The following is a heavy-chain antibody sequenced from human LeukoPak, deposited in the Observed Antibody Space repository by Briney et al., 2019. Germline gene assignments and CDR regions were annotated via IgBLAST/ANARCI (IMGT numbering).Heavy chain of an antibody. CDR3: ARTGLDGSLSFDY. D-gene: IGHD3/OR15-3a*01. Sequence: GGPLRLSCAASGFTVSSNYMSWVRQAPGKGLEWVSVIYSGGSTYYADSVKGRFTISRDNSKNTLYLQMNSLRAEDTAVYYCARTGLDGSLSFDYWGQGTLVTVSS. CDR1: GFTVSSNY. CDR2: IYSGGST. J-gene: IGHJ4*02. V-gene: IGHV3-53*01.